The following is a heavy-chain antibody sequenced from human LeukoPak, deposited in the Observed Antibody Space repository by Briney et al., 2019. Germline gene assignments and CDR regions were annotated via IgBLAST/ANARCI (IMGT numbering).Heavy chain of an antibody. CDR1: GFTFDDYG. V-gene: IGHV3-20*04. Sequence: PGGSLRLSCAASGFTFDDYGMSWVRQAPGKGLEWVSGINWNGGSTGYADSVKGRFTISRDNAKNSLYLQMNSLRAEDTALYYCARDGGRSGGGSGPQYYYYYYMDVWGKGTTVTVSS. D-gene: IGHD2-15*01. J-gene: IGHJ6*03. CDR2: INWNGGST. CDR3: ARDGGRSGGGSGPQYYYYYYMDV.